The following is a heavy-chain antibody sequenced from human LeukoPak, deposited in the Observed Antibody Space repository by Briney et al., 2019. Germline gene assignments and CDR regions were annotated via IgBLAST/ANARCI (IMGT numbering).Heavy chain of an antibody. CDR1: GGSIGSYY. CDR2: IYNSGST. D-gene: IGHD3-22*01. CDR3: ARVRLFSSSSYYYDSSGYNEAFDY. V-gene: IGHV4-59*01. J-gene: IGHJ4*02. Sequence: SETLSLTCTVSGGSIGSYYWSWIRQPPGKGLEWIGYIYNSGSTNYNPSLKSRVTMSVDTSKKQFSLKLSSVTAADTAVYYCARVRLFSSSSYYYDSSGYNEAFDYWGQGTLVTVSS.